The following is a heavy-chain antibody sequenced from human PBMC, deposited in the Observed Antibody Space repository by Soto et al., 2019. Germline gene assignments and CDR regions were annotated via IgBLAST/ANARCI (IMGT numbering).Heavy chain of an antibody. J-gene: IGHJ4*02. CDR2: ISYTSTTI. CDR1: GFTFSDYS. CDR3: ARDFWERTLDY. Sequence: GGSLRLSCAASGFTFSDYSMNWVRQAPGKGLECVSYISYTSTTIHYADSVKGRFTISRDSATNSLYLQMNSLRAEDTAVYYCARDFWERTLDYWGQGTLVTVSS. D-gene: IGHD1-26*01. V-gene: IGHV3-48*01.